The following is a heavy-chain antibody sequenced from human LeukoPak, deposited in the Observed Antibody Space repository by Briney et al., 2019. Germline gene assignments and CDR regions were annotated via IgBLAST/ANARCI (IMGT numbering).Heavy chain of an antibody. Sequence: VASVKVSCKASGYTFTSYDINWVRQAPGQGLEWMGWMNPNSINTGYPQKFEGRVTITRNTSISTAYMELSSLRYEDTAVYYCARDRGAAPVGYWGQGTLVTVSS. J-gene: IGHJ4*02. V-gene: IGHV1-8*01. D-gene: IGHD1-26*01. CDR2: MNPNSINT. CDR1: GYTFTSYD. CDR3: ARDRGAAPVGY.